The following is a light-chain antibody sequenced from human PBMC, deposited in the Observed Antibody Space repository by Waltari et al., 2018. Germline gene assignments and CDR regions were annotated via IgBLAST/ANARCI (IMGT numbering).Light chain of an antibody. CDR1: SSYNL. V-gene: IGLV2-23*01. Sequence: QSALTQPASVSGSPGQPITIPCTGTSSYNLVSWYQQYPGEATKVVIFEDTKRPSGVSNRFSASKSGNTASLTISGLQAEDEADYYCCSHTGSNTWVFGGGTKVTVL. CDR2: EDT. J-gene: IGLJ3*02. CDR3: CSHTGSNTWV.